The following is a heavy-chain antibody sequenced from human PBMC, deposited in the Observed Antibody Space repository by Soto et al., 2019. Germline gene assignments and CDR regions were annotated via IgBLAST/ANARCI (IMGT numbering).Heavy chain of an antibody. V-gene: IGHV3-33*01. Sequence: QVQLVESGGGVVQPGRSLRLSCAASGFTFSSYGMHWVRQAPGKGLEWVAVIWYDGSNKYYADSVKGRFTISRDNSKNTLYLQMNSLRAEDTAVYYCARDLYDSSGYPFHWFDPWGQGTLVTVSS. D-gene: IGHD3-22*01. CDR3: ARDLYDSSGYPFHWFDP. CDR2: IWYDGSNK. J-gene: IGHJ5*02. CDR1: GFTFSSYG.